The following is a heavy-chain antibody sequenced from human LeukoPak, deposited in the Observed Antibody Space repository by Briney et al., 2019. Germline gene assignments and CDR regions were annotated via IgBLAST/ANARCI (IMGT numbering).Heavy chain of an antibody. CDR1: GGTFSSYA. Sequence: ASVKVSCKASGGTFSSYAISWVRQAPGQGLEWMGWINPNSGGTNYAQKFQGRVTMTRDTSISTAYMELRSVRSDDTAVYYCARDHGDDAFDIWGPGTMVTVSS. J-gene: IGHJ3*02. CDR2: INPNSGGT. D-gene: IGHD3-3*01. CDR3: ARDHGDDAFDI. V-gene: IGHV1-2*02.